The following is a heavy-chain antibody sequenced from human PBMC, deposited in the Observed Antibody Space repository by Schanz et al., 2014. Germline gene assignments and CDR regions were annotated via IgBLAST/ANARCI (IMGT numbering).Heavy chain of an antibody. CDR2: ISDDGSNH. CDR3: AKHVRSLTGNDY. V-gene: IGHV3-30*18. Sequence: QVQLVESGGGVVQPGRSLRLSCAASGFTFSNYGLVWVRQAPGKGLEWVAVISDDGSNHYYPDSVKGRFIISRDNSKNTLYLQVNSLRAEDTAVYYCAKHVRSLTGNDYWGQGTLVTVSS. D-gene: IGHD3-9*01. CDR1: GFTFSNYG. J-gene: IGHJ4*02.